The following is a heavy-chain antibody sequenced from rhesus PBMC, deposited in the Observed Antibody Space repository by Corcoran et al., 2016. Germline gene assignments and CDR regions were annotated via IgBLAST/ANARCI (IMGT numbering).Heavy chain of an antibody. Sequence: QLQLQESGPGLVKPSETLSLTCAVSGGSISSSYWSWIRQAPGKGLEGIGYIYGSGSSSNSHPPRNSRVTISKDAAKDQFSLKVGSLTAADTAVYYCAGYALPGIAADWGQGVLVTVSS. J-gene: IGHJ4*01. CDR3: AGYALPGIAAD. CDR1: GGSISSSY. D-gene: IGHD6-13*01. V-gene: IGHV4-169*01. CDR2: IYGSGSSS.